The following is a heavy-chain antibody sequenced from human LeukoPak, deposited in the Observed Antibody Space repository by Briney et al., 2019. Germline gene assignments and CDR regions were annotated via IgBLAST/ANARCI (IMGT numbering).Heavy chain of an antibody. V-gene: IGHV3-43*02. J-gene: IGHJ4*02. D-gene: IGHD2-8*01. CDR3: AKGPCTNGVCYAYYFDY. Sequence: GGSLRLSCAASGSTFDDYAMHWVRQAPGKGLEWVSLISGDGGSTYYADSVKGRFTISRGNSKNSLYLQMNSLRTEDTALYYCAKGPCTNGVCYAYYFDYWGQGTLVTVSS. CDR2: ISGDGGST. CDR1: GSTFDDYA.